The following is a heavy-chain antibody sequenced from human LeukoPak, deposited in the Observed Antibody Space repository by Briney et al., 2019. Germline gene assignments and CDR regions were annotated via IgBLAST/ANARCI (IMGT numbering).Heavy chain of an antibody. CDR1: GFTFSSYG. CDR2: IWYDGSNK. Sequence: PGGSLRLSCAASGFTFSSYGMHWVCQAPGKGLEWVAVIWYDGSNKYYADCVKGRFTISRDNSKNTLYLQMNSLRAEDTAVYYCARACRMSSSSSDYWGQGTLVTVSS. D-gene: IGHD6-6*01. V-gene: IGHV3-33*01. CDR3: ARACRMSSSSSDY. J-gene: IGHJ4*02.